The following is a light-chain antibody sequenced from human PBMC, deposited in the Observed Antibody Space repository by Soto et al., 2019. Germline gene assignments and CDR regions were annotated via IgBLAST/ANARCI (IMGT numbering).Light chain of an antibody. CDR1: QRSSNR. Sequence: DIQMTQSPSTLSASVGDRVTITCRASQRSSNRLAWYQQKPGKAPKVLIYDASSLESVVPSRFSGSGSSTEFILTISSLQPDDFANYHCQPYGGVWTFGHGNKVYIK. V-gene: IGKV1-5*01. CDR3: QPYGGVWT. J-gene: IGKJ1*01. CDR2: DAS.